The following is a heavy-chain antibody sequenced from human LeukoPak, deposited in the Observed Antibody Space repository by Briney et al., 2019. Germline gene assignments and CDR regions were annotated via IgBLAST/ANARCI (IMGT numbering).Heavy chain of an antibody. J-gene: IGHJ3*02. Sequence: SVKVSCKASGGTFSSYAISWVRQAPGQGLEWMGGIIPIFGTANYAQKFQGRVTITADGSTSTAYMELSSLRSEDTAVYYCAREEGGYIGKDAFDIWGQGTMVTVSS. CDR2: IIPIFGTA. D-gene: IGHD5-12*01. V-gene: IGHV1-69*13. CDR1: GGTFSSYA. CDR3: AREEGGYIGKDAFDI.